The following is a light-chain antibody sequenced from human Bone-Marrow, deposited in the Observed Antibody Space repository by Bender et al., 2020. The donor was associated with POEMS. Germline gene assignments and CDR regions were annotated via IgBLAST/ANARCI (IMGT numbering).Light chain of an antibody. CDR2: SDE. CDR1: NSNIGTNA. Sequence: QSVLTQPPSASGTPGPTVTISCSGSNSNIGTNAVNWYQQFPGTAPKLLIYSDEQRPSGVPDRFYAFKSGTSASLAISGLQAEDEDDYYWAVWEAGLSGGVVGGGTKVTV. J-gene: IGLJ3*02. CDR3: AVWEAGLSGGV. V-gene: IGLV1-44*01.